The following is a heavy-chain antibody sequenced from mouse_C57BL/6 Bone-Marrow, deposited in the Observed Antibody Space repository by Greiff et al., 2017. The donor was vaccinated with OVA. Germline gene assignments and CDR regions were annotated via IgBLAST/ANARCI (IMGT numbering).Heavy chain of an antibody. Sequence: VQLKESGAELARPGASVKLSCKASGYTFTSYGISWVKQRTGQGLEWIGEIYPRSGNTYYNEKFKGKATLTADKSSSTAYMELRSLTSEDSAVYFCARCFDPFAYWGQGTLVTVSA. V-gene: IGHV1-81*01. CDR1: GYTFTSYG. CDR3: ARCFDPFAY. CDR2: IYPRSGNT. J-gene: IGHJ3*01.